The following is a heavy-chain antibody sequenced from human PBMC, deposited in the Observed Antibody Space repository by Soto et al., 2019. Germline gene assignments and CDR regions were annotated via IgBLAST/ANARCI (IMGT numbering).Heavy chain of an antibody. CDR1: GFTFSSYG. V-gene: IGHV3-30*18. D-gene: IGHD3-16*01. CDR3: AKGAYYYYYVMDV. Sequence: GGSLRLSCAASGFTFSSYGMHWVRQAPGKGLEWVAVISYDGSNKYYADSVKGRFTISRDNSKNTLYLQMNSLRAEDTAVYNCAKGAYYYYYVMDVWGQGTTVTASS. J-gene: IGHJ6*02. CDR2: ISYDGSNK.